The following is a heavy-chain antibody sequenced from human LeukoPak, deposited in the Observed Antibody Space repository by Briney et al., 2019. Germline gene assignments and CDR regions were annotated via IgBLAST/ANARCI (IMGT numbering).Heavy chain of an antibody. CDR3: ARDLLGMDV. V-gene: IGHV3-11*04. CDR2: ISSSGSTI. CDR1: GFTVSSNY. D-gene: IGHD3-10*01. J-gene: IGHJ6*04. Sequence: GGSLRLSCAASGFTVSSNYMSWVRQAPGKGLEWVSYISSSGSTIYYADSVKGRFTISRDNAKNSLYLQTNSLRAEDTAVYYCARDLLGMDVWGKGTTVTVSS.